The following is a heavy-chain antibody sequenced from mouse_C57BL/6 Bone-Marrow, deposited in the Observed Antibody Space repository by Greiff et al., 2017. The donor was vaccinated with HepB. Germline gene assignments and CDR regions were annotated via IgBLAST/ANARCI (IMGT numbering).Heavy chain of an antibody. CDR2: INPSSGYT. V-gene: IGHV1-4*01. D-gene: IGHD1-1*01. Sequence: VQGVESGAELARPGASVKMSCKASGYTFTSYTMHWVKQRPGQGLEWIGYINPSSGYTKYNQKFKDKATLTADKSSSTAYMQLSSLTSEDSAVYYCARKEDYYGTFDYWGQGTTLTVSS. J-gene: IGHJ2*01. CDR3: ARKEDYYGTFDY. CDR1: GYTFTSYT.